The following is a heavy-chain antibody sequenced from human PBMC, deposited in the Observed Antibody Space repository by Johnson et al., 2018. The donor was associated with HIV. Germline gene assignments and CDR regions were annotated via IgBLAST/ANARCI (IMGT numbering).Heavy chain of an antibody. V-gene: IGHV3-11*01. CDR3: LRGLRWAM. D-gene: IGHD3-10*02. Sequence: QVQLVQSGGGLVKPGGSLRLSCAASGFAFSDYYMAWSRQAPGKGLEWVSFISSGSHSIYYADSVKGRFTISRDNSKNSLYLGPASSVLELGENVRGLRGLRWAMWG. J-gene: IGHJ1*01. CDR1: GFAFSDYY. CDR2: ISSGSHSI.